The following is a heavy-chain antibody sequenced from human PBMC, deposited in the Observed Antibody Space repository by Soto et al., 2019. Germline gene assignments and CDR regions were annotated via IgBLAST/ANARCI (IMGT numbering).Heavy chain of an antibody. J-gene: IGHJ6*02. CDR2: ISGGGGSK. D-gene: IGHD5-12*01. CDR3: AKGYSASEYYYSYGMDV. V-gene: IGHV3-23*01. Sequence: GGXLRLSCAASGFTFSSYAMGWVRQAPGKGLEWVSGISGGGGSKYYADSVKGRFTISRDSSENTLYLQMNSLRAEDTAVYYCAKGYSASEYYYSYGMDVWGQGTTVTVSS. CDR1: GFTFSSYA.